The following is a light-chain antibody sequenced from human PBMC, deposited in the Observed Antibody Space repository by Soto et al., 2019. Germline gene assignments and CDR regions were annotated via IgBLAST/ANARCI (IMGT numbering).Light chain of an antibody. V-gene: IGLV1-40*01. Sequence: QAVLTQPPSVSGAPGQRVTISCTGSSSNIGAGYDVHWYQQLPGTAPKLLIYGNSNRPSGVPDLFSGSKSGTSASLAITGLQAEDESDYYCHSYDSSLSGSDVVFGGGTKVTVL. J-gene: IGLJ2*01. CDR2: GNS. CDR1: SSNIGAGYD. CDR3: HSYDSSLSGSDVV.